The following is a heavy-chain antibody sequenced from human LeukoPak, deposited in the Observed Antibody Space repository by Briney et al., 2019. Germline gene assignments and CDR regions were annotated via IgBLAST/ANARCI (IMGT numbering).Heavy chain of an antibody. V-gene: IGHV4-59*08. Sequence: SETPSLTCTVSGGSISSYYWSWIRQPPGKGLEWIGYIYYSGSTNYNPSLKSRVTISVDTSKNQFSLKLSSVTAADTAVYYCARQNYGGNSGWLVYWGQGTLVTVSS. J-gene: IGHJ4*02. CDR1: GGSISSYY. CDR2: IYYSGST. CDR3: ARQNYGGNSGWLVY. D-gene: IGHD4-17*01.